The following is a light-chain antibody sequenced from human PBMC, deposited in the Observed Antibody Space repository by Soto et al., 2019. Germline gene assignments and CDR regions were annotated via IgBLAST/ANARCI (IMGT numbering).Light chain of an antibody. CDR2: EGS. Sequence: QSVLTQPASVSGSPGQSITISCTGTSSDVGSYNLVSWYQQHPDKAPKLMIYEGSKRPSGVSNRFSGSKSGNTASLTISRLQAEDEADYYCCSYAGSSTLVFGGGTKLTVL. CDR1: SSDVGSYNL. CDR3: CSYAGSSTLV. V-gene: IGLV2-23*01. J-gene: IGLJ3*02.